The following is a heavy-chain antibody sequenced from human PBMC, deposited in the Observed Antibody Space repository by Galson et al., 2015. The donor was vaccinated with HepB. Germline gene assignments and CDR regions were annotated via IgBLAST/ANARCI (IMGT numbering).Heavy chain of an antibody. CDR2: IYNRGST. CDR3: ATGSGGSKVRD. Sequence: TLSLTCTVSGGSISSGDYYWNWIRQPPGKGLEWIGFIYNRGSTYYNSSLRSRLTMSMDTSKNQFSLNLTSVTAADTAVYFCATGSGGSKVRDWGQGTLVTVSS. V-gene: IGHV4-31*03. J-gene: IGHJ1*01. CDR1: GGSISSGDYY. D-gene: IGHD2-15*01.